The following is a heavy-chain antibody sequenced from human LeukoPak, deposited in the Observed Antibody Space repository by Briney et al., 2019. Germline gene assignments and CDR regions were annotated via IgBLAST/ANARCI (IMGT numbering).Heavy chain of an antibody. CDR1: GFTFSGIP. J-gene: IGHJ4*02. CDR3: AKDWVQLLPLYYFDY. CDR2: ISGSGGST. V-gene: IGHV3-23*01. D-gene: IGHD2-15*01. Sequence: PGGSLDPSFQPPGFTFSGIPRTWFRQAPGKGLDWSPAISGSGGSTYYADSVKGRFTISRDNSKNTLYLQMNSLRAEDTAVYYCAKDWVQLLPLYYFDYWGQGTLVTVSS.